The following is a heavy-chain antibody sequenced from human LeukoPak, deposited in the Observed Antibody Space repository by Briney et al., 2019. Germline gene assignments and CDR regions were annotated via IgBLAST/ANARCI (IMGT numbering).Heavy chain of an antibody. Sequence: PGGSLRLSCAASGFTFNNYWMSWVRQAPGKGLEWVSAISGSGGSTYYADSVKGRFTISRDNSKNTLYLQMNSLRAEDTAVYYCAKLHYYDTPRGYWGQGTLVTVSS. V-gene: IGHV3-23*01. J-gene: IGHJ4*02. CDR2: ISGSGGST. CDR1: GFTFNNYW. CDR3: AKLHYYDTPRGY. D-gene: IGHD3-22*01.